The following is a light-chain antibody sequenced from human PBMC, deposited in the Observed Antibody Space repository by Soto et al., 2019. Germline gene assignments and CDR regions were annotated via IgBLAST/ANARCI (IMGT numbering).Light chain of an antibody. V-gene: IGKV1-5*03. CDR2: TAS. J-gene: IGKJ2*01. CDR3: QEYNSHSRYT. CDR1: QSISSW. Sequence: DIQMTQSPSTLSASVGDRVTITCRASQSISSWLAWYQQKPGKAPKLLIYTASSLECGVPSRFSGSGSGTEFTLTISSLQPDDFETYYCQEYNSHSRYTFGQGTKLEIK.